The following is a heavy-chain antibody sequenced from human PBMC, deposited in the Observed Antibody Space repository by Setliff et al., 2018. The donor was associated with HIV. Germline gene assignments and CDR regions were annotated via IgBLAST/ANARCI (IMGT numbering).Heavy chain of an antibody. Sequence: GASVKVSCKASGYTFSQYPMHWVRQAPGQRPEWMGWINTGNGNTKYSQKFQDRVTITRDTSASTAYMDLSGLRSEDTAVYYCARDNGYYYMDVWGKGTTVTVSS. CDR3: ARDNGYYYMDV. D-gene: IGHD1-20*01. J-gene: IGHJ6*03. V-gene: IGHV1-3*04. CDR1: GYTFSQYP. CDR2: INTGNGNT.